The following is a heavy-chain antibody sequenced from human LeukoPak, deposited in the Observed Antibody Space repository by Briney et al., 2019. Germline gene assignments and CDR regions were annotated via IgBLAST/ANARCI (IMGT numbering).Heavy chain of an antibody. D-gene: IGHD5-18*01. CDR2: ISYDGSNK. J-gene: IGHJ6*02. CDR1: GFTFSSYA. Sequence: PGGSLRLSCAASGFTFSSYAMSWVRQAPGKGLEWVAVISYDGSNKYYADSVKGRCTISRDNSKNTLYLQMNSLRAEDTAVYYCARDAVDTANAVWGQGTTVTVSS. V-gene: IGHV3-30-3*01. CDR3: ARDAVDTANAV.